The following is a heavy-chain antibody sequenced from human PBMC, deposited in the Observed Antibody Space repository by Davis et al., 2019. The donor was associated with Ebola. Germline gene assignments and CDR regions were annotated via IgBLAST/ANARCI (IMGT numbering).Heavy chain of an antibody. CDR3: ARAQFPTTSDH. CDR1: GYTFTSYG. V-gene: IGHV1-18*04. J-gene: IGHJ4*02. D-gene: IGHD1-1*01. Sequence: AASVKVSCKASGYTFTSYGISWVRQAPGQGLEWMGWISVYNGNTNYAQILQGRVTMTTDTSTSTAYMELRSLRSDDTAVYYCARAQFPTTSDHWGQGTLVTVSS. CDR2: ISVYNGNT.